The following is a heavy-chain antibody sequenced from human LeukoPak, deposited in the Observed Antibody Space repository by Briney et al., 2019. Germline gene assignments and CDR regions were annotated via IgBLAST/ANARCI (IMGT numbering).Heavy chain of an antibody. V-gene: IGHV1-8*01. D-gene: IGHD2-15*01. CDR3: ARTGTVGNVWIDS. Sequence: ASVKVSCXASGYTFTNYDINWVRQATGQGLEWMGWMNPNSGDADYAEKFKGRVTMTRDTSTSTAYMELTSLTSDDTAIFYCARTGTVGNVWIDSWGQGTLVTVSS. J-gene: IGHJ5*01. CDR2: MNPNSGDA. CDR1: GYTFTNYD.